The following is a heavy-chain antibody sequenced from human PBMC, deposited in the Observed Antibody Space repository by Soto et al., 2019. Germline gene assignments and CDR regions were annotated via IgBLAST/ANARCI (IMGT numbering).Heavy chain of an antibody. CDR1: GFTFSSSG. Sequence: PGGSLRLSCAASGFTFSSSGMGWVRQAPGKGLEWVSGMSGTGGSPNYADSVKGRFSISGDNSKNTLYLQMNSLRAEDAALYYCVKDRGGYGYNIYWYFDLWGRGTLVTVSS. CDR2: MSGTGGSP. D-gene: IGHD5-12*01. V-gene: IGHV3-23*01. J-gene: IGHJ2*01. CDR3: VKDRGGYGYNIYWYFDL.